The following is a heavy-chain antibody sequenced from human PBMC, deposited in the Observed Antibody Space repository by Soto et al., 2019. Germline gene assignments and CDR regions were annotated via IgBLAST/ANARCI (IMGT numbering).Heavy chain of an antibody. CDR1: GDAFTNYI. V-gene: IGHV1-69*01. Sequence: QVQLVQSGAEVKKPGASVKVSCKASGDAFTNYIFDWVRQAPGQGLEWMGGIIPMFGTPKYAQTFQDRVTISADVSTGTAYLELTSLRFDDTAVYYCARGRDQPPVGLYFDSWGEGTRVTVSS. CDR2: IIPMFGTP. CDR3: ARGRDQPPVGLYFDS. J-gene: IGHJ4*02. D-gene: IGHD1-26*01.